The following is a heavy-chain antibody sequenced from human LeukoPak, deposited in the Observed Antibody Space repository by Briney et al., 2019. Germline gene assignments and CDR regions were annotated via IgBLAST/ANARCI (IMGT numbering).Heavy chain of an antibody. CDR2: ISYDGSNK. CDR3: AKALALVVVPDNGIDV. V-gene: IGHV3-30*18. D-gene: IGHD2-21*02. Sequence: PGRSLRLSCAASGFTFSSYGMHWVRQAPGKGREWVAVISYDGSNKYYEDSVKGRFTISRDNSKNSLYLQMNSLRAEDTAVYYCAKALALVVVPDNGIDVWGQGTTVTASS. J-gene: IGHJ6*02. CDR1: GFTFSSYG.